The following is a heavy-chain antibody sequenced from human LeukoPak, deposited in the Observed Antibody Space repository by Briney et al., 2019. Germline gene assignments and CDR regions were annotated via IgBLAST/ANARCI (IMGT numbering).Heavy chain of an antibody. CDR2: IYTSGST. Sequence: PSQTLSLTCTVSGGSISSGSYYWSWIRQPAGKGLEWIGRIYTSGSTNYNPSLKSRVTISVDTSKNQFSLKLSSVTAADTAVYYCARVGTYSGYDFDYWGQGTLVTVSS. V-gene: IGHV4-61*02. J-gene: IGHJ4*02. CDR1: GGSISSGSYY. CDR3: ARVGTYSGYDFDY. D-gene: IGHD5-12*01.